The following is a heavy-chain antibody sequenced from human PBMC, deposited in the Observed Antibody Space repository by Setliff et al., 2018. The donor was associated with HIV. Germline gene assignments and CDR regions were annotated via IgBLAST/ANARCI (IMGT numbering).Heavy chain of an antibody. CDR1: GGSLSSYY. CDR2: IYYSGST. D-gene: IGHD3-22*01. CDR3: ASLPPLYDSSGYYFDY. V-gene: IGHV4-59*08. Sequence: PSETLSLTCTVSGGSLSSYYWSWIRQPPGKGLEWIGYIYYSGSTNYNPSLKSRVTISVDASKNQFSLKLSSVTAADTAVYYCASLPPLYDSSGYYFDYWGQGTLVTVSS. J-gene: IGHJ4*02.